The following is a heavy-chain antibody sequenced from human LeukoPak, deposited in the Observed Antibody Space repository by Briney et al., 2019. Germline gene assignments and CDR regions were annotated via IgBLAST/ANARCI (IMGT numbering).Heavy chain of an antibody. CDR3: AKATGYLL. V-gene: IGHV3-21*04. CDR2: ISSSSSYI. J-gene: IGHJ4*02. CDR1: GFTFSSYS. D-gene: IGHD1-14*01. Sequence: GGSLRLSCAASGFTFSSYSMNWVRQAPGKGLEWVSSISSSSSYIYYADSVKGRFTISRDDSENTLYLQMNSLRAEDTAVYYCAKATGYLLWGQGTLVTVSS.